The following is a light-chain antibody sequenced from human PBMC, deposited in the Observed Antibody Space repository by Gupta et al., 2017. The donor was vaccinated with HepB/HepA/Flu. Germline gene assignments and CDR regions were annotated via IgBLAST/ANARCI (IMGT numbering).Light chain of an antibody. J-gene: IGLJ1*01. CDR1: SSDVGGYNR. Sequence: SALPQPRSVSGSPGQSVTISCTGTSSDVGGYNRVSWYQQPPGKAPKLMIYDVSKRPSGVPDRFSGSKSGNTASLTISGLQAEDEADYYCCSYAGSYTYVFGTGTKVTVL. V-gene: IGLV2-11*01. CDR2: DVS. CDR3: CSYAGSYTYV.